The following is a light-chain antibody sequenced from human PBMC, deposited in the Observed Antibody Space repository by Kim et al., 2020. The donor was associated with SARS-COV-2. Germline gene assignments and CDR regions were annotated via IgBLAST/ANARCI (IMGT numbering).Light chain of an antibody. CDR3: QQYNNWPFA. V-gene: IGKV3-15*01. J-gene: IGKJ3*01. CDR1: QSVSAN. CDR2: SGS. Sequence: EVVMTQSPATLSVSPGERATLPCRASQSVSANLAWYQQKPGQAPRLLMYSGSTRATGIPARFSGSGSGTEFTLTISSLQSEDLAVYYCQQYNNWPFAFGPGTKVDIK.